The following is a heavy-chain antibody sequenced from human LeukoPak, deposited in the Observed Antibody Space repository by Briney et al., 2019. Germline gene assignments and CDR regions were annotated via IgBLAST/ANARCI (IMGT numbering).Heavy chain of an antibody. V-gene: IGHV3-11*04. CDR1: GFTFSNAW. Sequence: GGSLRLSCAGSGFTFSNAWMSWVRQAPGKGLEWVSYISSSGSDIYYADSVKGRFTISRDNAKNSLYLHMNSLRAEDTAVYYCARDYGGSSPFDYWGQGTLVTVSS. CDR3: ARDYGGSSPFDY. D-gene: IGHD4-23*01. J-gene: IGHJ4*02. CDR2: ISSSGSDI.